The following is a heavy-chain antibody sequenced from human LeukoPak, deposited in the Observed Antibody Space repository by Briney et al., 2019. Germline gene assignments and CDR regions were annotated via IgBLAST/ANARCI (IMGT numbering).Heavy chain of an antibody. CDR1: GFSFSNYW. CDR3: LGSASYTH. CDR2: TNQDGSQK. Sequence: GGSLRLSCAASGFSFSNYWMTWARQAPGKGLKWVANTNQDGSQKNYLDSVRGRFTISRDNAKSSLYLQMNSLRVDDTAVYFCLGSASYTHWGQGTLVTVSS. J-gene: IGHJ4*02. D-gene: IGHD3-10*01. V-gene: IGHV3-7*01.